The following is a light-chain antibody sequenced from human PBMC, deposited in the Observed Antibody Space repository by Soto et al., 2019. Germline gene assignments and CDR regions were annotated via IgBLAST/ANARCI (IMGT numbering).Light chain of an antibody. CDR2: GAS. CDR3: QQYDKWTLIT. V-gene: IGKV3-15*01. Sequence: EVVVTQSPATLSVSPGDTAKLSCRASQSIGSKLGWYQQKPGQAPRLLIYGASTRATGSPARFSGSGSGTEFTLPISSLQSEDLAVYYGQQYDKWTLITFGQVTRLEIK. J-gene: IGKJ5*01. CDR1: QSIGSK.